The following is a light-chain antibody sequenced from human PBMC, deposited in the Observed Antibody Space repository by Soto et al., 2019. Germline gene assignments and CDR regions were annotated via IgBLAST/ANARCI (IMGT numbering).Light chain of an antibody. V-gene: IGLV2-14*01. Sequence: QSVLSQPASVSGSPGQTITISCTGTSTDVGGYNAVSWYQHHPGKAPKLIIYEVTHRPSGVSDRFSASKSGNTASLTISGLQAEDEAEYYCNSFRAGHIYVFGNGTKVT. CDR1: STDVGGYNA. CDR2: EVT. J-gene: IGLJ1*01. CDR3: NSFRAGHIYV.